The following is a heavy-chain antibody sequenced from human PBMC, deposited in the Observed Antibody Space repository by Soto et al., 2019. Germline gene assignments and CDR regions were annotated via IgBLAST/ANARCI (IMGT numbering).Heavy chain of an antibody. CDR3: ASSPYRNYDILTGYPAMPLFDY. D-gene: IGHD3-9*01. V-gene: IGHV4-39*01. CDR2: IYYSGST. Sequence: SETLSLTCTVSGGSISSSSYYWGWIRQPPGKGLEWIGSIYYSGSTYYNPSLKSRVTISVDTSKNQFSLKLSSVTAADTAVYYCASSPYRNYDILTGYPAMPLFDYWGQGTLVTVSS. J-gene: IGHJ4*02. CDR1: GGSISSSSYY.